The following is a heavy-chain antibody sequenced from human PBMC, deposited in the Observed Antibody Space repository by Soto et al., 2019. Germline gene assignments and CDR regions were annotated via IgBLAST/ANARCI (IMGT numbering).Heavy chain of an antibody. CDR1: GGTFSSYA. J-gene: IGHJ6*01. CDR2: IIPIFGTA. CDR3: ARHGDGDYYYYGMDV. D-gene: IGHD7-27*01. Sequence: SVKVSCKASGGTFSSYAISWVRQAPGQGLEWMGGIIPIFGTANYAQKFQGRVTITADESTSTAYMELSSLRSEDTAVYYCARHGDGDYYYYGMDVWGQGTTVTVST. V-gene: IGHV1-69*13.